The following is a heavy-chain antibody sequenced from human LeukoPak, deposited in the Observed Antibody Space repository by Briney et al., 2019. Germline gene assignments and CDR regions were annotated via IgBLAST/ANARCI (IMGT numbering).Heavy chain of an antibody. J-gene: IGHJ4*02. V-gene: IGHV4-39*01. Sequence: SETLSLTCTVSGGSISSISYYWGWIRQPPGKGLEWIGSIYYSGSTYYNPSLKSRVTISVDTSKNQFSLKLSSVTAADTAVYYCARRNYYDSSGYYFDYWGQGTLVTVSS. CDR2: IYYSGST. CDR3: ARRNYYDSSGYYFDY. D-gene: IGHD3-22*01. CDR1: GGSISSISYY.